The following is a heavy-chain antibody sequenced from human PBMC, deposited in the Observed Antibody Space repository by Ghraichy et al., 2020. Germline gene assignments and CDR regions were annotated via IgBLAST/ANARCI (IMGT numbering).Heavy chain of an antibody. CDR3: ARALKYNSGWDGWNYFDF. Sequence: ASVKVSCKASGYSFNSYDINWVRQATGQGLEWMGWMNPKSGNTGYAQKFQGRVTMARDTSISTAYMEVSSLRSDDTAVYYCARALKYNSGWDGWNYFDFWGQGTLVTVSS. V-gene: IGHV1-8*01. CDR1: GYSFNSYD. CDR2: MNPKSGNT. J-gene: IGHJ4*02. D-gene: IGHD6-19*01.